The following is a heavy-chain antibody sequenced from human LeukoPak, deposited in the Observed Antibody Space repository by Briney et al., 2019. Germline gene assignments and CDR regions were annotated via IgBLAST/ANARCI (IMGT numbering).Heavy chain of an antibody. CDR1: GGSFSGYY. J-gene: IGHJ4*02. CDR3: ARRGYDFWSGYLYYFDY. Sequence: SETLSLTCAVYGGSFSGYYWSWIRQPPGKGLEWIGEINHSGSTNYNSSLKSRVTISVDTSKNQFSLKLGSVTAADTAVYYCARRGYDFWSGYLYYFDYWGQGTLVTVSS. CDR2: INHSGST. D-gene: IGHD3-3*01. V-gene: IGHV4-34*01.